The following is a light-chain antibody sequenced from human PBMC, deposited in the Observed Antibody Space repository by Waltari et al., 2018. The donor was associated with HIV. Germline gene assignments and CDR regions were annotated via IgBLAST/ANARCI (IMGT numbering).Light chain of an antibody. J-gene: IGLJ1*01. Sequence: QSALTQPRSVSGSPGQSITISCIGTSSDVGGHNYVSWYQQHPGKAPKLMMHDVNKRPSGVPDRFSGSKSGKTASLTISGLQTEDEADYYCCSYAGNYRYV. CDR1: SSDVGGHNY. CDR2: DVN. CDR3: CSYAGNYRYV. V-gene: IGLV2-11*01.